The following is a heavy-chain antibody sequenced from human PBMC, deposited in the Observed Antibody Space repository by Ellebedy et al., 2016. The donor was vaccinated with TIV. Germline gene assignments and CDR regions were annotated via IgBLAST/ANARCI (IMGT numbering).Heavy chain of an antibody. CDR1: GFTVSSNY. Sequence: PGGSLRLSCAASGFTVSSNYMSWVRQAPGKGLEWVSVIYRVGSTYYADSVKGRFTISRHNSKNTLYLQMNSLRAEDTAVYYCARVELERLGYYYYGMDVWGQGTTVTVSS. D-gene: IGHD1-1*01. J-gene: IGHJ6*02. CDR3: ARVELERLGYYYYGMDV. V-gene: IGHV3-53*04. CDR2: IYRVGST.